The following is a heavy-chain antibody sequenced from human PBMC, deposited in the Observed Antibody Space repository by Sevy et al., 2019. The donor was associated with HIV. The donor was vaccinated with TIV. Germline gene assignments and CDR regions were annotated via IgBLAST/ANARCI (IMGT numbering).Heavy chain of an antibody. V-gene: IGHV4-39*01. J-gene: IGHJ5*02. CDR2: MHYSGST. D-gene: IGHD3-22*01. Sequence: SETLSLTCSVSGASISSNNYYWGWIRQPPGKGLEWIGSMHYSGSTYYNPSLKSRVTISVDTSKNHFSLKLSSLTAADTAVYYCARHASYFDSSDYYHETPFDPWGQGTLVTVSS. CDR3: ARHASYFDSSDYYHETPFDP. CDR1: GASISSNNYY.